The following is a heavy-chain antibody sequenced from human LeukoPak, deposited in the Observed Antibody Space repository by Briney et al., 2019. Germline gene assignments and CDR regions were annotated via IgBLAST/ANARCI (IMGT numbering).Heavy chain of an antibody. CDR1: GFTFDDYA. J-gene: IGHJ4*02. CDR2: ISWNSGSI. CDR3: AKGSGGYSYAKYYFDY. Sequence: PGRSLRLSCAASGFTFDDYAMHWVRQAPGKGLEWVSGISWNSGSIGYADSVKGRFTISRDNAKNSLYLQMNSLRAENMALYYCAKGSGGYSYAKYYFDYWGQGTLVTVSS. V-gene: IGHV3-9*03. D-gene: IGHD5-18*01.